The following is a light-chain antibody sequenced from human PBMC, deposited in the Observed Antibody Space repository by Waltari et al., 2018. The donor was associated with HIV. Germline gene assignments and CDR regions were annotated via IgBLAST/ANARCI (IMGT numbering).Light chain of an antibody. CDR3: QSADSSGTHWV. V-gene: IGLV3-25*03. CDR1: ALPKRH. J-gene: IGLJ3*02. CDR2: KDN. Sequence: SYELTQPPSVSVSPGQTARTTCSGDALPKRHDSWYWQKPGQAPVLVIYKDNERPSGIPERFSGSSSGTTVTLTISGVQAEDEADYYCQSADSSGTHWVFGGGTKLTVL.